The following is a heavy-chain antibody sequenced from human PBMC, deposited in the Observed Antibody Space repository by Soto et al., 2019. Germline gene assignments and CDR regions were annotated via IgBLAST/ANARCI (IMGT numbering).Heavy chain of an antibody. D-gene: IGHD2-15*01. CDR1: GFTFSSYD. CDR2: ISYDGSNK. V-gene: IGHV3-30*18. CDR3: AEDHPGVAPFDY. Sequence: GGSLRLSCAASGFTFSSYDMHWVRQAPGKGLEWVAVISYDGSNKYYADSVKGRFTISRDNSKNTLYLQMNSLRAEDTAVYYCAEDHPGVAPFDYWGQGTLVTVSS. J-gene: IGHJ4*02.